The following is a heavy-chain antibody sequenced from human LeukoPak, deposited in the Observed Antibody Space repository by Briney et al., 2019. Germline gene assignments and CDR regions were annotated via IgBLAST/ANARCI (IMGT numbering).Heavy chain of an antibody. CDR1: GFTFSSYA. J-gene: IGHJ4*02. Sequence: GGSLRLSCAASGFTFSSYAMIWVRQAPGKGLEWVSVISAGGGSTDSADSVKGRFTVSRDNSKNTLYLQMSSLRAEDTAVYYCAKGALGYCSGGSCYSGYWGQGTLVTVSS. D-gene: IGHD2-15*01. CDR3: AKGALGYCSGGSCYSGY. CDR2: ISAGGGST. V-gene: IGHV3-23*01.